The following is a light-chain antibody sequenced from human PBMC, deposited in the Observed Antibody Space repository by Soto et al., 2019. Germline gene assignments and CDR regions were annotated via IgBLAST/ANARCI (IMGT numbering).Light chain of an antibody. CDR2: GAS. CDR1: QSVSRN. CDR3: QQYNNWPPWT. V-gene: IGKV3-15*01. J-gene: IGKJ1*01. Sequence: EIVMTQSPATLSVSPGERATLSCRASQSVSRNLAWYQQKPDQAPRILIYGASTRATGIPARFSGSGSGTEFTLTISSLQSEDFAVYYCQQYNNWPPWTFGQGTKVEIK.